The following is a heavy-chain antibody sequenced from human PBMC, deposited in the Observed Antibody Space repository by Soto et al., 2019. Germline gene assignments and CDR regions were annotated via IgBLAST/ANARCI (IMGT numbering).Heavy chain of an antibody. CDR1: GGTFSSYA. J-gene: IGHJ5*02. Sequence: SVKVSCKASGGTFSSYAISWVRQAPGQGLEWMGGIIPIFGTANYAQKFQGRVTITADESTSTAYMELNSLRSEDTAVYYCARYLVGYCSSVSCSNWLDPWGQGTLVTVSS. D-gene: IGHD2-2*01. CDR3: ARYLVGYCSSVSCSNWLDP. CDR2: IIPIFGTA. V-gene: IGHV1-69*13.